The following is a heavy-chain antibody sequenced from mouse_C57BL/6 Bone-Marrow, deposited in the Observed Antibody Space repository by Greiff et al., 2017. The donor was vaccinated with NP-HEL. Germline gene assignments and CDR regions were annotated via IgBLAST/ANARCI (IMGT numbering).Heavy chain of an antibody. V-gene: IGHV1-20*01. D-gene: IGHD1-1*01. Sequence: EVKLVESGPELVKPGDSVKISCKASGYSFTGYFMNWVMQSHGKSLEWIGRINPYNGDTFYNQKFKGKATLTVDKSSSTAHMELRSLTSEDSAVYYCARGITTVPWFAYWGQGTLVTVSA. CDR2: INPYNGDT. CDR3: ARGITTVPWFAY. CDR1: GYSFTGYF. J-gene: IGHJ3*01.